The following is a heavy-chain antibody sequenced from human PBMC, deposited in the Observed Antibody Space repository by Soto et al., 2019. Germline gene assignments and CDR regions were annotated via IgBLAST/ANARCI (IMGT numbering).Heavy chain of an antibody. CDR1: GFTFSNYA. J-gene: IGHJ6*01. Sequence: GGSLRLSCAASGFTFSNYAMNWVRQAPGRGLEWVSTVSGSGVSTYYADSVKGRFTISRDNSKTTLYLQMNSLRAEDTAVYYCAKSTYYYVSSGYYPYYYYGIDVWGQRSTVTCSS. CDR2: VSGSGVST. CDR3: AKSTYYYVSSGYYPYYYYGIDV. V-gene: IGHV3-23*01. D-gene: IGHD3-22*01.